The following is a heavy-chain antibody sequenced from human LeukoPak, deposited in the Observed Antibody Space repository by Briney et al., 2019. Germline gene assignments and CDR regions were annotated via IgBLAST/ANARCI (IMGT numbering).Heavy chain of an antibody. CDR1: GGSISSGGYY. D-gene: IGHD6-13*01. V-gene: IGHV4-31*03. J-gene: IGHJ4*02. CDR3: ARAVGSSWQFDY. Sequence: SQTLSLTCTVSGGSISSGGYYWSWIRQHPGKGLEWIGYIYYSGSTYYNPSLKSRVTISVDTSKNQFSLKLCSVTAADTAVYYCARAVGSSWQFDYWGQGTLVTVSS. CDR2: IYYSGST.